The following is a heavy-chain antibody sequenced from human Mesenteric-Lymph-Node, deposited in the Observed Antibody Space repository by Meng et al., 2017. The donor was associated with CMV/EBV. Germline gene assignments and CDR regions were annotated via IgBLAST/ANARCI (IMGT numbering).Heavy chain of an antibody. Sequence: SETLSLTCIVSDCAIGSSSYYWGWIRQPPGKGLEWIGSIYYSGNTNYNPSLRSRGTISVNTSKNQFSLKLSNVTAADTTVYYCAKTQKVRYYYYYAMDGWGPATPVTVSS. CDR1: DCAIGSSSYY. J-gene: IGHJ6*02. V-gene: IGHV4-39*01. D-gene: IGHD3-10*01. CDR2: IYYSGNT. CDR3: AKTQKVRYYYYYAMDG.